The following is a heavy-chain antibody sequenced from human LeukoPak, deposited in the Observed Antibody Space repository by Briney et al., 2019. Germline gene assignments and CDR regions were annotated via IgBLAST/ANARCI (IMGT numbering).Heavy chain of an antibody. CDR1: GFTFSDYY. V-gene: IGHV3-64*01. CDR3: ARMYYDFWSGYYDY. Sequence: PGGSLRLSCAASGFTFSDYYMSWIRQAPGKGLEYVSAISSNGGSTYYANSVKGRFTISRDNSKNTLYLQMGSLRAEDMAVYYCARMYYDFWSGYYDYWGQGTLVTVSS. J-gene: IGHJ4*02. D-gene: IGHD3-3*01. CDR2: ISSNGGST.